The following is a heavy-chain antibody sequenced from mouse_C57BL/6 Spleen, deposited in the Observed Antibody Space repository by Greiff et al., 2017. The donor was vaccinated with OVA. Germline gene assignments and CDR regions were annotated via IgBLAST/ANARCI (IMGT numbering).Heavy chain of an antibody. D-gene: IGHD1-1*01. J-gene: IGHJ2*01. V-gene: IGHV1-15*01. CDR1: GYTFTDYE. Sequence: VQGVESGAELVRPGASVTLSCKASGYTFTDYEMHWVKQTPVHGLEWIGAIDPETGGTAYNQKFKGKAILTADKSSSTAYMELRSLTSEDSAVYYCTRSTTVVVDYWGQGTTLTVSS. CDR3: TRSTTVVVDY. CDR2: IDPETGGT.